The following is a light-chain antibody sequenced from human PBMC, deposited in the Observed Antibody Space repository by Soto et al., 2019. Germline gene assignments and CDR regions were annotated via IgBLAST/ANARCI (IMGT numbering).Light chain of an antibody. V-gene: IGKV3-20*01. Sequence: EIVLTQSPGTLSLSPGERATLSCRASQSVSSSYLAWYQQKPGQAPRLLIYDASNRATGIPVRFSGSGSGTDYTLTISRLEPEDFAVYYCHQYGSSPLTFGGGTKVDIK. CDR1: QSVSSSY. J-gene: IGKJ4*01. CDR2: DAS. CDR3: HQYGSSPLT.